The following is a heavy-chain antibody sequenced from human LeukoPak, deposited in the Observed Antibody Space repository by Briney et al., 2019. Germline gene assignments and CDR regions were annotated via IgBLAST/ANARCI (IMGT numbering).Heavy chain of an antibody. CDR2: SYTSGCT. CDR3: ARAASYYYGSGSYYKDYYYYYMDV. CDR1: GGSISSGSYY. V-gene: IGHV4-61*02. J-gene: IGHJ6*03. D-gene: IGHD3-10*01. Sequence: PSETLSLTCTVSGGSISSGSYYWRWLLQPAGKGLEWIVRSYTSGCTHYNPSLKSGVTISVHTYNNQFSLKLSSVTAADTAVYYCARAASYYYGSGSYYKDYYYYYMDVWGKGTTVTVSS.